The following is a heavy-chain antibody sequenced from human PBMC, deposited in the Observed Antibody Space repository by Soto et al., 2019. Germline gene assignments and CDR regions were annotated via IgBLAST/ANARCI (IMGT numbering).Heavy chain of an antibody. J-gene: IGHJ4*02. CDR1: GFTFSDYY. CDR3: ARFKYGDFWSGYYFPRILDY. V-gene: IGHV3-11*01. CDR2: ISSSGSTI. Sequence: GGSLRLSCAASGFTFSDYYMSWIRQAPGKGLEWVSYISSSGSTIYYADSVKCRFTISRDNAKNSLYLQMNSLRAEDTAVYYCARFKYGDFWSGYYFPRILDYWGQGTLVTVSS. D-gene: IGHD3-3*01.